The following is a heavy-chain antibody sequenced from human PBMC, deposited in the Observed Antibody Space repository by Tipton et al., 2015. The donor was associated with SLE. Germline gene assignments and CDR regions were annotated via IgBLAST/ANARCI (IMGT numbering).Heavy chain of an antibody. CDR3: ARVLTPNSGGWYRAGIDY. J-gene: IGHJ4*02. V-gene: IGHV1-18*01. CDR1: DYTFSNFG. Sequence: QSGPEVKKPGASVKVSCKASDYTFSNFGISWVRQAPGQGLEWMGWINVYNGRTKYAHNVQGRVTMTTDTLTSTAYMELSALRPDDTAVYYCARVLTPNSGGWYRAGIDYWGQGTLVTVSS. D-gene: IGHD6-19*01. CDR2: INVYNGRT.